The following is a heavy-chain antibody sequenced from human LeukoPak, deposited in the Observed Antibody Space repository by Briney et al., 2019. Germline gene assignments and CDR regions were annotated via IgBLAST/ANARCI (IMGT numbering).Heavy chain of an antibody. CDR2: IKRKSEGGTT. V-gene: IGHV3-15*01. J-gene: IGHJ4*02. Sequence: GGSLRLSCVASGYTSSGYTSNDAWTSWVRQAPGKGLEWVGRIKRKSEGGTTDYAAPVKGRFFISRDDSQKTVYLQMNSLQTDDTAVYYCTSGGGTADFWGQGTLVTVSS. CDR3: TSGGGTADF. D-gene: IGHD3-16*01. CDR1: GYTSSGYTSNDAW.